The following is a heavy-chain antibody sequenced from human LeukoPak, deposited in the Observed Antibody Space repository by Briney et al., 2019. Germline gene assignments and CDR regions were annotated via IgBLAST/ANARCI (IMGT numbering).Heavy chain of an antibody. Sequence: SETHSLTCGDTGAPLRRTNWWSCVSQPPGQGLEWIGEISLSGHTNFNPSLNGRVTMSLNESRNQLSLKLTSVTAADTAIYYCSRESGAFCPFGYWGQGTLVIVPP. V-gene: IGHV4/OR15-8*02. J-gene: IGHJ4*02. CDR3: SRESGAFCPFGY. D-gene: IGHD1-26*01. CDR1: GAPLRRTNW. CDR2: ISLSGHT.